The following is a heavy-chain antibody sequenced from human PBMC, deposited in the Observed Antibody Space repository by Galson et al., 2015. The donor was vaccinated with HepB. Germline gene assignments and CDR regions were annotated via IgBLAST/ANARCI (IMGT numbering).Heavy chain of an antibody. D-gene: IGHD6-19*01. Sequence: QSGAEVKKPGESLRISCKASGYTFSAFWITWVRQIPGKGLEWMGRIDPSDSYTDYSPSFRGHVTISADKSITTAYLQWSGLKASDTAMYYCASNIAVAAKGFNWFDPWGQGTLVTVSS. CDR2: IDPSDSYT. J-gene: IGHJ5*02. CDR3: ASNIAVAAKGFNWFDP. V-gene: IGHV5-10-1*01. CDR1: GYTFSAFW.